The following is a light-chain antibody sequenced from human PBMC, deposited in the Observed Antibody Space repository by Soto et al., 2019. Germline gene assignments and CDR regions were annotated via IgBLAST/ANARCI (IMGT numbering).Light chain of an antibody. CDR2: DAS. V-gene: IGKV1-33*01. J-gene: IGKJ4*01. CDR1: QDISNY. Sequence: DIQMTQSPSSLSASVGDRVTITCQASQDISNYLNWYQQKPGKAPKLLIYDASNLETGVPSRFSGSGSGTDLTFTISSLQPEDIATYYCQQYDNLPPGFGGGTKVEIK. CDR3: QQYDNLPPG.